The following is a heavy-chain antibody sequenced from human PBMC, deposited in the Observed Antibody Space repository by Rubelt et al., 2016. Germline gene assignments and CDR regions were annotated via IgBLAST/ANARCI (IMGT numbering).Heavy chain of an antibody. D-gene: IGHD4-11*01. J-gene: IGHJ6*02. CDR2: ISESGGGT. CDR3: AAPNTYYSTWNGPLPMDV. Sequence: GLEWVSTISESGGGTYYADSVKGRFTISRDNSKNTLYLRMNSLRAEDTAVYYCAAPNTYYSTWNGPLPMDVWGQGTTVTVSS. V-gene: IGHV3-23*01.